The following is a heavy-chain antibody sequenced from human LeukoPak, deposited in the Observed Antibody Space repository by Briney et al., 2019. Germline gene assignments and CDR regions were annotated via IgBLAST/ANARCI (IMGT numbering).Heavy chain of an antibody. CDR1: GGSISSSSYY. Sequence: TSETLSLTCTVSGGSISSSSYYWGWIRQPPGKGLEWIGSIYYSGSTYYNPSLKSRVTISVDTSKNQFSLKLSPVTAADTAVYYCARHKAAQTIDYWGQGTLVTVSS. D-gene: IGHD6-13*01. CDR3: ARHKAAQTIDY. V-gene: IGHV4-39*01. CDR2: IYYSGST. J-gene: IGHJ4*02.